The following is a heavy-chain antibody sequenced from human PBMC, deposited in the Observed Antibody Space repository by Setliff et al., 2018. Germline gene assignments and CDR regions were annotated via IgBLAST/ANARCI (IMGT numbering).Heavy chain of an antibody. J-gene: IGHJ4*02. D-gene: IGHD3-16*02. Sequence: GASVKVSCKASGFTFINYYMHWLLQAPRQGLEWLGIISPGGGATTYAQKFQGRVILARDTSTSTVYMELGALESDDTAVYYCARASTSIDPYDFDYWGQGTLVTVSS. CDR3: ARASTSIDPYDFDY. V-gene: IGHV1-46*01. CDR2: ISPGGGAT. CDR1: GFTFINYY.